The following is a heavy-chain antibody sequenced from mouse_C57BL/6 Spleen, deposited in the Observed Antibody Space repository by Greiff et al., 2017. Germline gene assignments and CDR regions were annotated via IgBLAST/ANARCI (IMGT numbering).Heavy chain of an antibody. CDR1: GYTFTDYE. D-gene: IGHD1-1*01. J-gene: IGHJ3*01. CDR3: TRGTLYYGSPWFVY. V-gene: IGHV1-15*01. CDR2: IDPETGGT. Sequence: VQLQQSGAELVRPGASVTLSCKASGYTFTDYEMHWVKQTPVHGLEWIGAIDPETGGTAYNQKFKGKAILTADKSSSTAYMELRSLTSEDSAVYYCTRGTLYYGSPWFVYWGQGTLVTVSA.